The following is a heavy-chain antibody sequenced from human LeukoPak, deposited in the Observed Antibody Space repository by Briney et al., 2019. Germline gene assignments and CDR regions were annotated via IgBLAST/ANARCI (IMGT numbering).Heavy chain of an antibody. Sequence: SETLSLTCTVPGDSISSYYWSWIRQPAGKGLEWIGRVYVTGSTNLNPALQSQVTMSVDTSKNQFSLKLTSVTAADTAVYCCARDRQWLVDHWGQGTLVTVSS. CDR2: VYVTGST. CDR3: ARDRQWLVDH. J-gene: IGHJ5*02. D-gene: IGHD6-19*01. CDR1: GDSISSYY. V-gene: IGHV4-4*07.